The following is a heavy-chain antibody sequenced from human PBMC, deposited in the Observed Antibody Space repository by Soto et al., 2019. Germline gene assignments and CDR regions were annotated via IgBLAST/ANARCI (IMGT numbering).Heavy chain of an antibody. V-gene: IGHV1-46*03. CDR1: GYTLTRHY. Sequence: GASVKVSCKGYGYTLTRHYMHWVRQAPGQGLEWMGIINPSGGSPTYAQNFQGRVTMTRDTSTSTVYMELSSLRSEDTGVFYCARGVHNAMDVWGQGTTVTVSS. CDR3: ARGVHNAMDV. D-gene: IGHD3-10*01. J-gene: IGHJ6*02. CDR2: INPSGGSP.